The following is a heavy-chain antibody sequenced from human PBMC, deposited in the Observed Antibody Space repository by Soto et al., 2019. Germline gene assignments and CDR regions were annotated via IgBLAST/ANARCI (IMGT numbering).Heavy chain of an antibody. V-gene: IGHV6-1*01. D-gene: IGHD2-2*01. CDR2: TYYRSKWYN. CDR3: ARGPDIVVVPAAIDWFDP. J-gene: IGHJ5*02. Sequence: SQTLSLTCAISGDSVSSNSAAWNWIRQSPSRGLEWLGRTYYRSKWYNDYAVSVKSRITINPDTSKNQFSLQLNSVTPEDTAVYYCARGPDIVVVPAAIDWFDPWGQGTLVTVSS. CDR1: GDSVSSNSAA.